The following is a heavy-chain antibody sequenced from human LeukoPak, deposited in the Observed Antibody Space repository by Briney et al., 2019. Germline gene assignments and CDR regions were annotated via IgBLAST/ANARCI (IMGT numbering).Heavy chain of an antibody. Sequence: SETLSLTCTVSGGSISSYYWSWIRQPPGKGLEWIGYIYYSGSTNYNPSLKSRVTISVDTSKNQFSLKLSSVTAADTAVYYCAELDSSSPRYWGQGTLVTVSS. D-gene: IGHD6-13*01. V-gene: IGHV4-59*08. CDR3: AELDSSSPRY. J-gene: IGHJ4*02. CDR1: GGSISSYY. CDR2: IYYSGST.